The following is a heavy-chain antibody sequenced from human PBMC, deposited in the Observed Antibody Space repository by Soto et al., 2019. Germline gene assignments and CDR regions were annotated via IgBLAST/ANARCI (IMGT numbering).Heavy chain of an antibody. CDR3: ARALRVAVAVADY. CDR1: GFTFSSYG. D-gene: IGHD6-19*01. Sequence: QVQLVESGGGVVQPGRSLRLSCAASGFTFSSYGMHWVRQAPGKGLEWVAVIWYDGSNKYYADSVKGRFTISRDNSKNTLYLQMNSLRAEDTAVYYCARALRVAVAVADYWGQGTLVTVSS. CDR2: IWYDGSNK. J-gene: IGHJ4*02. V-gene: IGHV3-33*01.